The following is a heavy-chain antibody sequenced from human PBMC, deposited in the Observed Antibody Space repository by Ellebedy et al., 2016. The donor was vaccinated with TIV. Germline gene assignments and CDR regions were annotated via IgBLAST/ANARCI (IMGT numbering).Heavy chain of an antibody. Sequence: GESLKISCAASGFTFSSYAMTWVRQAPGKGPEWVSSIIHDGTITYYADSVKGRFTISRDNSKNTLYLQMNSLRAEDTAIYYCARGTIVPAAPFDPWGQGTLVTVSS. CDR2: IIHDGTIT. J-gene: IGHJ5*02. D-gene: IGHD2-2*01. CDR1: GFTFSSYA. V-gene: IGHV3-23*01. CDR3: ARGTIVPAAPFDP.